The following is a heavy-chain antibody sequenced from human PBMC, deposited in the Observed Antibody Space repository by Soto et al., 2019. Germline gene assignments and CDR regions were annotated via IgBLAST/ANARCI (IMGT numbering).Heavy chain of an antibody. J-gene: IGHJ3*02. V-gene: IGHV1-18*01. Sequence: QVQLVQSGAEVKMPGASVKVSCKASGYTFINYGISWVRQAPGQGLEWMGWISAYNGNLNYAQKIQGRVTMTTDASTTAAYMELRSLRSDDTAVYYCARDGISGAEPFEIWGQGTMVTVSS. D-gene: IGHD1-20*01. CDR2: ISAYNGNL. CDR1: GYTFINYG. CDR3: ARDGISGAEPFEI.